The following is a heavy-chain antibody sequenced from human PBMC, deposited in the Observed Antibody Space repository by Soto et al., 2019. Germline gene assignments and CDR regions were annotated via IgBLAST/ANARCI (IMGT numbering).Heavy chain of an antibody. CDR2: IIPIFGTA. J-gene: IGHJ4*02. CDR3: AGQALNCSGGSCYFPPDY. V-gene: IGHV1-69*13. D-gene: IGHD2-15*01. CDR1: GGTFSSYA. Sequence: ASVKVSYKASGGTFSSYAISWVRQAPGQGLEWMGGIIPIFGTANYAQKFQGRVTITADESTSTAYMELSSLRSEDTAMYYCAGQALNCSGGSCYFPPDYWGQGTLVTVSS.